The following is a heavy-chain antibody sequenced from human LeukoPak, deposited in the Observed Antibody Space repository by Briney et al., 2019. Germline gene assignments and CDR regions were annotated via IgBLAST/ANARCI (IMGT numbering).Heavy chain of an antibody. CDR3: ARDQRIVVVVAATPFDY. D-gene: IGHD2-15*01. CDR2: IKQDGSEK. V-gene: IGHV3-7*01. CDR1: GFTFSSYW. J-gene: IGHJ4*02. Sequence: PGGSLRLSCAASGFTFSSYWMSWVRQAPGKGLEWVANIKQDGSEKYYVDSVKGRFTISRDNAKNSLYLQMSSLRAEDTAVYYCARDQRIVVVVAATPFDYWGQGTLVTVSS.